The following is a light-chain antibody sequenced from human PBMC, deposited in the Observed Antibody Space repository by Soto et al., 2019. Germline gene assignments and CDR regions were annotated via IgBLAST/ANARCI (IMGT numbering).Light chain of an antibody. CDR2: KAS. J-gene: IGKJ1*01. V-gene: IGKV1-5*03. Sequence: DIQMTQSPSSLSACVGDRVTITCGASQSISSYLNWYQQKPGKAPKLLIYKASTLKSGVPSRFSGSGSGTEFTLTISSLQPDYFATYCCQHDNSYSEAFGQGTKVDIK. CDR3: QHDNSYSEA. CDR1: QSISSY.